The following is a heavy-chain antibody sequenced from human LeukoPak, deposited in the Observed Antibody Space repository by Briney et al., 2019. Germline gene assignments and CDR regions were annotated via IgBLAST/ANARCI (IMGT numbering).Heavy chain of an antibody. D-gene: IGHD2-2*01. Sequence: GGSLRLSCTASGFTFGDYAMSWVRQAPGKGLEWVGFIRSKAYGGTTEYAASVKGRFTISRDDSKSIAYLQMNSLKTEDTAVYYGTRMTCSSTSCYQDAFDIWGQGTMVTVSS. CDR3: TRMTCSSTSCYQDAFDI. CDR2: IRSKAYGGTT. V-gene: IGHV3-49*04. CDR1: GFTFGDYA. J-gene: IGHJ3*02.